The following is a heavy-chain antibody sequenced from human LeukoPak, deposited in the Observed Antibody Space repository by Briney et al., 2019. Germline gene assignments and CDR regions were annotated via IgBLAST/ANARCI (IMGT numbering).Heavy chain of an antibody. V-gene: IGHV3-23*01. CDR2: IRGSGDST. CDR3: AKDGTYSATSLYYFDY. Sequence: GGSLRLSCATSGFTFRNYAMSWVRRAPGKGLEWVSAIRGSGDSTYYADSVKGRFTISRDNSKNTLYLQMNSLRAEDTAVYYCAKDGTYSATSLYYFDYCGQGTLVTVSS. D-gene: IGHD1-26*01. CDR1: GFTFRNYA. J-gene: IGHJ4*02.